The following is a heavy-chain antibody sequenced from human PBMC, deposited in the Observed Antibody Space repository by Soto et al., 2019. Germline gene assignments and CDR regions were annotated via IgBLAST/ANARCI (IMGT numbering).Heavy chain of an antibody. D-gene: IGHD2-2*02. CDR1: GGTFSSYA. V-gene: IGHV1-69*06. Sequence: QVQLVQSGAEVKKPGSSVKVSCKASGGTFSSYAISWVRQAPGQGLEWMGGIIPIFGTANYAQKFPGRVTITAEKSKSTASMELSSLRSDDTAVYYCARAGRGYCSSTSCYNLGFDPWGQGTLVTFSS. CDR3: ARAGRGYCSSTSCYNLGFDP. J-gene: IGHJ5*02. CDR2: IIPIFGTA.